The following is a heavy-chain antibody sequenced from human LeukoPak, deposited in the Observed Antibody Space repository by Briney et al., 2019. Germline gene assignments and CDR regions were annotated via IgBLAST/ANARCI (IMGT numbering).Heavy chain of an antibody. CDR3: AKDSRAYSGYEALKSNGMDV. Sequence: GGSLRLSCAASGFTFSNYAMSWVRQAPGKGLEWVSLISGTVGSTYSADSVEGRFTISRDNSKNTVHLQMDSLRAEDTAVYYCAKDSRAYSGYEALKSNGMDVWGQGTTVTVSS. CDR2: ISGTVGST. D-gene: IGHD5-12*01. CDR1: GFTFSNYA. J-gene: IGHJ6*02. V-gene: IGHV3-23*01.